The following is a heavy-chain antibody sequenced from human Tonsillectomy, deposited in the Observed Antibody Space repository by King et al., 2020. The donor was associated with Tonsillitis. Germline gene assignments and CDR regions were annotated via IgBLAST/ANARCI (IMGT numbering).Heavy chain of an antibody. D-gene: IGHD2-21*01. CDR3: TTGGLRWNRIFDY. CDR2: IKSKTDGGTT. V-gene: IGHV3-15*01. Sequence: QLVQSGGGLVKPGGSLRLSCVASGFTFSNAWMSWVRQAPGKGLEWVGRIKSKTDGGTTDYAAPVKGRFTISRDDSKNTLYLQMNSLKTEDTAVYYCTTGGLRWNRIFDYWGQGTLVTVSS. CDR1: GFTFSNAW. J-gene: IGHJ4*02.